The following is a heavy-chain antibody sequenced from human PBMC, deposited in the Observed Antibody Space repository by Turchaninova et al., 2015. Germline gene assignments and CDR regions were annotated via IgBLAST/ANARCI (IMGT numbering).Heavy chain of an antibody. Sequence: QVQLTPWGAGLLKPSGTLSPPCAVFGGSCGDFYWTWIRRSPLKGLEWLGEINYSGSTNHNPSLKRRVSMSVDTSKNQFSLRLSSVTAADTAVYFCARRLLGVVSIDSWGQGTPVTVSS. J-gene: IGHJ4*02. D-gene: IGHD3-10*01. CDR1: GGSCGDFY. V-gene: IGHV4-34*01. CDR3: ARRLLGVVSIDS. CDR2: INYSGST.